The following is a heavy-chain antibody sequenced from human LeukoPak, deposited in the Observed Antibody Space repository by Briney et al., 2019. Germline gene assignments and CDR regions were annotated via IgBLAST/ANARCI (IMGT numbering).Heavy chain of an antibody. CDR1: GFTFSSYG. V-gene: IGHV3-33*06. CDR3: AKEDYGDHTGYNWFDP. J-gene: IGHJ5*02. D-gene: IGHD4-17*01. CDR2: IWYNGSNK. Sequence: GGSLRLSCAASGFTFSSYGKHWVRQAPVKGLEWVSVIWYNGSNKYYADTAKGRFTISRDNSKNTLYLQMNSLRAEDTAVYYCAKEDYGDHTGYNWFDPWGQGTLVTVSS.